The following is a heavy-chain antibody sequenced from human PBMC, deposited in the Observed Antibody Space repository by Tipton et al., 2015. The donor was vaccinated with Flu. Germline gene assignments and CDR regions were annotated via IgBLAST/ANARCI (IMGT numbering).Heavy chain of an antibody. D-gene: IGHD6-13*01. Sequence: TLSLTCSVSGDSIGRDFCWGCIRQPPGKGLEWIGDIHRSGNTYHNPSLKSRVTISVDPSKNQFSLRLTSVTAADTALYYCARTPQTIAAVLQPFDYWGQGTLVTVSS. CDR1: GDSIGRDFC. V-gene: IGHV4-38-2*01. J-gene: IGHJ4*02. CDR2: IHRSGNT. CDR3: ARTPQTIAAVLQPFDY.